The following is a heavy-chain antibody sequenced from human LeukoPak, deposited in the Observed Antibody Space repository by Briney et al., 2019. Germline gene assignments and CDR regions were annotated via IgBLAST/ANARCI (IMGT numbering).Heavy chain of an antibody. V-gene: IGHV3-30-3*01. Sequence: GGSLRLSCAASGFTFSSYAMHWVRQTPGKGLEWVAVISYDGSNNYYADSVRGRFTISRDNSKNTLYLQMNSLRAEDTAVYYCAKDRTKFPFDYWGQGTLVTVSS. CDR1: GFTFSSYA. CDR3: AKDRTKFPFDY. CDR2: ISYDGSNN. J-gene: IGHJ4*02.